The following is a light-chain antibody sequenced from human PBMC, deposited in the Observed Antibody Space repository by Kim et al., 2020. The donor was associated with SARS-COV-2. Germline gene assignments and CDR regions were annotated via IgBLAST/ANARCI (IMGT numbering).Light chain of an antibody. CDR2: LAF. CDR1: QSRLHGNGYNF. Sequence: PASISCRSGQSRLHGNGYNFLGWYVQKPGQSPQLLIYLAFNRASGVPDRFSGSGSGTDFTLTISRVEAEDVGVYYCMQALQPPLTLGGGTKVDIK. J-gene: IGKJ4*01. CDR3: MQALQPPLT. V-gene: IGKV2-28*01.